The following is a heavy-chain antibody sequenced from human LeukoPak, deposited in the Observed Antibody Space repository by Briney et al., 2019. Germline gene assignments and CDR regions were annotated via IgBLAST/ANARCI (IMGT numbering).Heavy chain of an antibody. CDR2: ISHSSSYI. J-gene: IGHJ4*02. D-gene: IGHD5-18*01. V-gene: IGHV3-21*01. Sequence: GGSLRLSCAASGFTVRSNYMSWVRQAPGKGLEWVSSISHSSSYIYYADSVKGRFTISRDNAKNSLYLQMNSLRAEDTAVYYCARDLSGVAGYTYGRGIDYWGQGTLVTVSS. CDR3: ARDLSGVAGYTYGRGIDY. CDR1: GFTVRSNY.